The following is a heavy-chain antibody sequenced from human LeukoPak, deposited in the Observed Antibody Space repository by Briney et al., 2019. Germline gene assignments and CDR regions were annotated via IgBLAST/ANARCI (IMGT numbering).Heavy chain of an antibody. V-gene: IGHV3-21*01. CDR2: ISTTSTYI. CDR3: ARESSSPGY. J-gene: IGHJ4*02. CDR1: GFIFSSYS. Sequence: GGSLRLSCAASGFIFSSYSINWVRQAPGKGLEWVASISTTSTYINYVDSVKGRFTISRDNAKNSLYLQMNSLRAEDTAVYYCARESSSPGYWGQGTLVTVSS. D-gene: IGHD6-13*01.